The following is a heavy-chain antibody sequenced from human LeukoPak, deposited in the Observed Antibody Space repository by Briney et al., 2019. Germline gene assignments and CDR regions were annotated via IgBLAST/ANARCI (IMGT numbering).Heavy chain of an antibody. J-gene: IGHJ3*02. D-gene: IGHD2-2*01. V-gene: IGHV3-43*02. CDR1: GFTFVEFA. CDR2: ISGDGDTT. Sequence: GGSLGLSCVASGFTFVEFAMHWVGRAPGKGLEWFSVISGDGDTTYYADSLKGRFTISRDNSKNSLYLQFDSLRTEDTALYFCARDMAPQRPPYDAFDIWGQGTRVTVSS. CDR3: ARDMAPQRPPYDAFDI.